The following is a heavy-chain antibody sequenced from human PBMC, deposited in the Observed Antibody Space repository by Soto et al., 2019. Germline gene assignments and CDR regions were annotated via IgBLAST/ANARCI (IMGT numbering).Heavy chain of an antibody. D-gene: IGHD3-22*01. CDR1: GGTFSSYA. CDR3: ARDGGPYYYDSSGYYRSYWYFDL. CDR2: ISPIVGTA. V-gene: IGHV1-69*01. J-gene: IGHJ2*01. Sequence: QVQLVQSGAEVKKPGSSVKVSCKASGGTFSSYAISWVRQAPGQGLEWMGGISPIVGTANYAQKFQGRVTITADESTSTAYMELSSLRSEDTAVYYCARDGGPYYYDSSGYYRSYWYFDLWGRGTLVTVSS.